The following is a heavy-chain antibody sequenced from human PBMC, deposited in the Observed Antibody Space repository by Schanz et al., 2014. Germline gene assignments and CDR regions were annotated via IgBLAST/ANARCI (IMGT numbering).Heavy chain of an antibody. Sequence: QVRLVESGGGVVQPGRSLRLSCAASGFTLSSYGMHWVRQAPGKGLEWVAFINSDGTKRFYADSVKSRFTISRDNSRNTLYLQMNSLRAEDTAVYYCARDGYSVVVISPTESFDIWGRGTMVTVSP. V-gene: IGHV3-33*08. CDR3: ARDGYSVVVISPTESFDI. CDR2: INSDGTKR. D-gene: IGHD2-21*01. CDR1: GFTLSSYG. J-gene: IGHJ3*02.